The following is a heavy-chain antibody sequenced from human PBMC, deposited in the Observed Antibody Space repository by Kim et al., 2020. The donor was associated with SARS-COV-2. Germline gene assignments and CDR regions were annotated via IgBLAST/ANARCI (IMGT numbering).Heavy chain of an antibody. CDR2: IYYSGST. CDR1: GGSISSSSYY. J-gene: IGHJ4*02. D-gene: IGHD3-10*01. CDR3: ARHLLWFGEPH. V-gene: IGHV4-39*01. Sequence: SETLSLTCTVSGGSISSSSYYWGWIRQPPGKGLEWIGSIYYSGSTYYNPSLKSRVTISVDTSKNQFSLKLSSVTAADTAGYYCARHLLWFGEPHWGQGTLVTVSS.